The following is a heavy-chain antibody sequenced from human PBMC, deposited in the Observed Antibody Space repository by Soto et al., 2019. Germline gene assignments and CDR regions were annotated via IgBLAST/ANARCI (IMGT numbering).Heavy chain of an antibody. CDR1: GGTFSSYT. D-gene: IGHD2-2*01. CDR2: IIPILGIA. V-gene: IGHV1-69*04. J-gene: IGHJ5*02. Sequence: ASVKVSCKASGGTFSSYTISWVRQAPGQGLEWMGRIIPILGIANYAQKFQGRVTITADKSTSTAYMELSSLRSEDTAVYYCARDEGYCSSTSCYFASNWFDPWGQGTLVTVSS. CDR3: ARDEGYCSSTSCYFASNWFDP.